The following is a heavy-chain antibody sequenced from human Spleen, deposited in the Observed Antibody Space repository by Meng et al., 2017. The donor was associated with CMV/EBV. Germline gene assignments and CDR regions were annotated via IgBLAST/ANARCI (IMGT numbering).Heavy chain of an antibody. CDR1: GFTFSNYW. Sequence: GGSLRLSCVASGFTFSNYWMHWVRQAPGKGLEWVSAISGSGGSTYYADSVKGRFTISRDNSKNTLYLQMNSLRAEDTAVYYCASRGGRYCSSTSCQGAFDIWGQGTMVTVSS. CDR2: ISGSGGST. V-gene: IGHV3-23*01. D-gene: IGHD2-2*01. CDR3: ASRGGRYCSSTSCQGAFDI. J-gene: IGHJ3*02.